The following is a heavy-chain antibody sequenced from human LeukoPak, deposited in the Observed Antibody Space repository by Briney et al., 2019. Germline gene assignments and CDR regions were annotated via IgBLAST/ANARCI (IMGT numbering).Heavy chain of an antibody. D-gene: IGHD3-22*01. J-gene: IGHJ4*02. CDR2: ISAYNGNT. Sequence: ASVKVSCKASGYTFTSYGISWVRQAPGQGLEWMGWISAYNGNTNYAQKLQGRVTMTTDTSTSTAYMELRSLRSDDTAVYYCARVLWGYDSRGYYLNYWGQGTLVTVSS. V-gene: IGHV1-18*01. CDR3: ARVLWGYDSRGYYLNY. CDR1: GYTFTSYG.